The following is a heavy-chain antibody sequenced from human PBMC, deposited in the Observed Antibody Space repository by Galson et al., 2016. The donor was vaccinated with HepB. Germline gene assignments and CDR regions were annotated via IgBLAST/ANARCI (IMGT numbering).Heavy chain of an antibody. CDR2: IYPDDSDT. Sequence: QSGAEVKKPGESLRISCKGSGYTFTNYWIGWVRQMPGKGLEWMGIIYPDDSDTRYSPSFQGQVTISADKSISTAYLQWSSLKASDTAMYYCARFGSDYYDTAGYMCFNSWGQGTLVTVSS. J-gene: IGHJ4*02. V-gene: IGHV5-51*01. CDR3: ARFGSDYYDTAGYMCFNS. D-gene: IGHD3-22*01. CDR1: GYTFTNYW.